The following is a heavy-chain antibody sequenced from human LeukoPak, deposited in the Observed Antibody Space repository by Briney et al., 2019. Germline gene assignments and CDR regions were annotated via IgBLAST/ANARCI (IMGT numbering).Heavy chain of an antibody. CDR3: ARRGLTAAGTADWLDP. V-gene: IGHV3-30*04. CDR2: TPYDGSEK. Sequence: PGGSLRLSCAASGFTFRSYAMHWVRQAPGKGLEWLAPTPYDGSEKYYADSVRGRFTISRDNSKNTLYLQMDSLRVDDTAVYYCARRGLTAAGTADWLDPWGQGTLVIVSS. J-gene: IGHJ5*02. CDR1: GFTFRSYA. D-gene: IGHD6-13*01.